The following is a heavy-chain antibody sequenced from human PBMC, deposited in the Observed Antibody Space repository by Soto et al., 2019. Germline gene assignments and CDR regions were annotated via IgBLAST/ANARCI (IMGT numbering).Heavy chain of an antibody. J-gene: IGHJ4*02. Sequence: PSETLSLTCAVYGGSFSGYDWSWIRQPPGKGLEWIGEINHSGSTNYNPSLKSRVTISVDTSKNQFSLKLSSVTAADTAVYYCARASAVAGDFDYWGQGTLVTVSS. CDR2: INHSGST. D-gene: IGHD6-19*01. V-gene: IGHV4-34*01. CDR1: GGSFSGYD. CDR3: ARASAVAGDFDY.